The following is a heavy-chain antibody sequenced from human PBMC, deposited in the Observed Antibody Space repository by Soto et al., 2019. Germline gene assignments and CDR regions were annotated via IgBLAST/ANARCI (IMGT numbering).Heavy chain of an antibody. V-gene: IGHV4-59*01. CDR3: ARSFRGQGVRGVIRVNWFDP. CDR2: IYYSGST. D-gene: IGHD3-10*01. J-gene: IGHJ5*02. CDR1: GGSISSYY. Sequence: SETLSLTCTVSGGSISSYYWSWIRQPPGKGLEWIGYIYYSGSTNYNPSLKSRVTISVDTSKNQFSLKLSSVTAADTAVYYCARSFRGQGVRGVIRVNWFDPWGQGTLVTVSS.